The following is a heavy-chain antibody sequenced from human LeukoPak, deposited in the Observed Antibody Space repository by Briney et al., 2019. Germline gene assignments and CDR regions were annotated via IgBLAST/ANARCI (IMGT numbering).Heavy chain of an antibody. Sequence: SETLSLTCTVSGGSISSYYWSWIRQPPGKGLEWIGYIYYSGSTNYNPSLKSRVTISVDTSKNQFSLKLSSVTAADTAVYYCARVPGSGSYYNAGSDYWGQGTLVTVSS. J-gene: IGHJ4*02. CDR3: ARVPGSGSYYNAGSDY. CDR1: GGSISSYY. V-gene: IGHV4-59*01. CDR2: IYYSGST. D-gene: IGHD3-10*01.